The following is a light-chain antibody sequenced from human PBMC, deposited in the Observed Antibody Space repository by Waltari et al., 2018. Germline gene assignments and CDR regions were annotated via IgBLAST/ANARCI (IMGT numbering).Light chain of an antibody. V-gene: IGKV1-9*01. CDR2: SAS. CDR1: PAISHY. Sequence: DIQLTQSPSFLSASVRDRVTITCRASPAISHYLAWYQQKPGKAPKLLIYSASTLQSGVPSRFSGSGSGTEFSLTISSLQPEDFATYYCQQLNSYPLTFGGGTK. J-gene: IGKJ4*01. CDR3: QQLNSYPLT.